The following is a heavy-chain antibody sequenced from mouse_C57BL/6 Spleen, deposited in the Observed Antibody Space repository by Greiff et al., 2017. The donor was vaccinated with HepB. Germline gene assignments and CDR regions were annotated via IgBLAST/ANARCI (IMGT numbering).Heavy chain of an antibody. CDR2: INPSNGGT. CDR3: ARGLHYGSSYEYFDY. CDR1: GYTFTSYW. V-gene: IGHV1-53*01. J-gene: IGHJ2*01. Sequence: QVQLKQPGTELVKPGASVKLSCKASGYTFTSYWMHWVKQRPGQGLEWIGNINPSNGGTNYNEKFKSKATLTVDKSSSTAYMQLSSLTSEDSAVYYCARGLHYGSSYEYFDYWGQGTTLTVSS. D-gene: IGHD1-1*01.